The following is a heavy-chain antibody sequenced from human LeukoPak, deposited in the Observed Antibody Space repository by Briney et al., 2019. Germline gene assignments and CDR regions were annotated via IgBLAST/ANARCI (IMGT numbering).Heavy chain of an antibody. J-gene: IGHJ4*02. Sequence: SETLSLTCAVSGYSFSSSSNWRGWIRQPPGKGLEWIGYIYHTGSTYYNPSLKSRVSMSVDTSKNQISLKLSSVTAVDTAVYYCARTQGYCSSTSCYPFDYWGQGTLVTVSS. CDR1: GYSFSSSSNW. CDR2: IYHTGST. CDR3: ARTQGYCSSTSCYPFDY. D-gene: IGHD2-2*01. V-gene: IGHV4-28*01.